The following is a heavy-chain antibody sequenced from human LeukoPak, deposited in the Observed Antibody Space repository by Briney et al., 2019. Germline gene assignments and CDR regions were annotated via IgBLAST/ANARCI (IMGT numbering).Heavy chain of an antibody. CDR1: GFSLSSYG. J-gene: IGHJ4*02. D-gene: IGHD3-3*01. CDR2: MWYGESGT. V-gene: IGHV3-33*06. Sequence: GGSLRLSCTASGFSLSSYGMHWVRQAPGKGLEWVAVMWYGESGTRYADSVKGRFTISRDNSKNTLYLRMNSLRAEDTAVYYCAKPFYDFWSGYSEYYFDYWGQGTLVTVSS. CDR3: AKPFYDFWSGYSEYYFDY.